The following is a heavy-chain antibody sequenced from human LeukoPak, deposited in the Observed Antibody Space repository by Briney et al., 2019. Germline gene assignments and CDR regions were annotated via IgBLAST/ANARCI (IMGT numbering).Heavy chain of an antibody. CDR1: GFTFDDYT. J-gene: IGHJ6*02. CDR2: ISWNSGSI. Sequence: GGSLRLSCAASGFTFDDYTMHWVRQAPGKGLEWASGISWNSGSIGYAVSEKGRFNISRDNAKNSLYLQMNSLRAEDTALYYCAKDEGRYYYGSGSYYQTYYYYGMDVWGQGTTVTVSS. V-gene: IGHV3-9*01. CDR3: AKDEGRYYYGSGSYYQTYYYYGMDV. D-gene: IGHD3-10*01.